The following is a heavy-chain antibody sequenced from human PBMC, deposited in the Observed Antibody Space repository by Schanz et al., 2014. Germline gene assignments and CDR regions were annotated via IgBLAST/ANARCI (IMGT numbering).Heavy chain of an antibody. CDR3: GRIGGSVLDY. CDR1: GFSFSDYY. V-gene: IGHV3-11*01. J-gene: IGHJ4*02. CDR2: ILGLASTT. D-gene: IGHD3-10*01. Sequence: QVHLLESGGGLVEPGGSLRLSCAASGFSFSDYYMSWIRQAPGKGLEWVTAILGLASTTYYADSVKGRFTISRDNSRSSLYVQMTSLRAEDAAVYDCGRIGGSVLDYWAQGTLVTVSS.